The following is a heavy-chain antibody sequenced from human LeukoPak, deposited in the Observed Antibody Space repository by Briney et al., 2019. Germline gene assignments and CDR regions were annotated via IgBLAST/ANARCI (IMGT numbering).Heavy chain of an antibody. J-gene: IGHJ4*02. D-gene: IGHD3-22*01. V-gene: IGHV4-59*01. Sequence: SETLSLTCTVSGGSISSYYWSWIRQPPGKGLEWIGYIYYSGSTNYNPSLKSRVTISVDTSKNQFSLKLSSVTAADTDVYYCARGARGYYYDSSGYYFDYWGQGTLVTVSS. CDR1: GGSISSYY. CDR2: IYYSGST. CDR3: ARGARGYYYDSSGYYFDY.